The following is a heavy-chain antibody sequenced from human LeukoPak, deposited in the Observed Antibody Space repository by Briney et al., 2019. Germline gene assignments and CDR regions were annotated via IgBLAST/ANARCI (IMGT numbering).Heavy chain of an antibody. Sequence: PGGSLRLSCAASGFTFSSYDMHWVRQATGIGLEWVSAIGTAGDTYYPGSVKGRFTISRENAKNSLYLQMNSLRAGDTAVYYCAAANLRLGELSLYYWGQGTLVTVSS. CDR2: IGTAGDT. D-gene: IGHD3-16*02. J-gene: IGHJ4*02. CDR3: AAANLRLGELSLYY. V-gene: IGHV3-13*01. CDR1: GFTFSSYD.